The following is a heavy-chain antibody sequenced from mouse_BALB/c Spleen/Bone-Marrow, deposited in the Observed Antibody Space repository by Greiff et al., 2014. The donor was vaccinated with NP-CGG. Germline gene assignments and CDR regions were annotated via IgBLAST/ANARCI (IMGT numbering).Heavy chain of an antibody. CDR3: DKYGGLRDAMDY. J-gene: IGHJ4*01. D-gene: IGHD2-4*01. CDR1: GFNIKDTY. CDR2: IDPANGNT. Sequence: EVKLQESGAELVKPGASVKLSCTASGFNIKDTYMHWVKQRPEQGLEWIGRIDPANGNTKYEPKFQGKATITADTSSNTGYLQISSRTSEDHAVYYCDKYGGLRDAMDYWGQGTSVTFSS. V-gene: IGHV14-3*02.